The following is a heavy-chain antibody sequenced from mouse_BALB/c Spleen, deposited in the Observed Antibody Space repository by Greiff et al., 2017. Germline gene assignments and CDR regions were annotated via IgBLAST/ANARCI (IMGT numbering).Heavy chain of an antibody. J-gene: IGHJ3*01. CDR1: GFSLTSYG. V-gene: IGHV2-3*01. CDR3: SKRRRKNYDYAGAY. Sequence: VKLMESGPGLVAPSQTLSITCTVSGFSLTSYGVSWVRQPPGKGLEWLGVIWGDGSTNYHSALISRLSISKDNSKSQVFLKLNSLQTDDTATYYCSKRRRKNYDYAGAYWGQGTLVTVSA. D-gene: IGHD2-4*01. CDR2: IWGDGST.